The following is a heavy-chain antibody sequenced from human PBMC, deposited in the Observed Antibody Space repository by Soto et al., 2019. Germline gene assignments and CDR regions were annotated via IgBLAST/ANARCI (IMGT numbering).Heavy chain of an antibody. CDR2: ISAYNGNT. J-gene: IGHJ3*02. V-gene: IGHV1-18*04. CDR3: ARTNPFTYYDFWSGYSGAFDI. Sequence: VASVKVSCKASGYTFTSYGISWVRQAPGQGLEWMGWISAYNGNTNYAQKLQGRVTMTTDTSTSTAYMGLRSLRSDDTAVYYCARTNPFTYYDFWSGYSGAFDIWGQGTMVTVS. D-gene: IGHD3-3*01. CDR1: GYTFTSYG.